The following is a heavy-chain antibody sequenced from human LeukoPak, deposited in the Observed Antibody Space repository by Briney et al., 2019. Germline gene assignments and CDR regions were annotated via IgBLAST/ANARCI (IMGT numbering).Heavy chain of an antibody. CDR2: INPSGGST. Sequence: ASVKVSCKASGYTFTSYDINWVRQAPGQGLEWMGIINPSGGSTSYAQKFQGRVTMTRDTSTSTVYMELSSLRSEDTAVYYCARDLGDTAMVSSSTYYSYGMDVWGQGTTVTVSS. V-gene: IGHV1-46*01. CDR1: GYTFTSYD. J-gene: IGHJ6*02. D-gene: IGHD5-18*01. CDR3: ARDLGDTAMVSSSTYYSYGMDV.